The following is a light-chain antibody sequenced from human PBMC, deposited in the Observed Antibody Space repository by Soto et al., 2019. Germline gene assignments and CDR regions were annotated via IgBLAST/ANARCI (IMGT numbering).Light chain of an antibody. CDR2: DVS. CDR3: SSHTSSSTIYV. J-gene: IGLJ1*01. V-gene: IGLV2-14*01. CDR1: SSDVGGYNY. Sequence: QSALTQPASVSGSPGQSITISCTGTSSDVGGYNYVSWYQQHPGKAPKLMIYDVSNRPSGVSNRFSGFNSGNTASLTISGLQAEDEGDYYCSSHTSSSTIYVVGTGTQLTVL.